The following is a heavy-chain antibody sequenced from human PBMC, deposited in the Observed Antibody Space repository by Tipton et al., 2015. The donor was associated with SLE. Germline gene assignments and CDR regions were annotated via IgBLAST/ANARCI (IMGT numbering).Heavy chain of an antibody. CDR2: IFHSGGT. D-gene: IGHD3-16*02. CDR1: GGSISSYY. Sequence: TLSLTCTVSGGSISSYYWSWIRQPPGKGLEWIGDIFHSGGTNYNPSLKSRVTISVDKSKNQFSLKLSSVTAADTAVYYCARSVWGSYRYYYFDYWGQGTLVTVSS. V-gene: IGHV4-59*12. CDR3: ARSVWGSYRYYYFDY. J-gene: IGHJ4*02.